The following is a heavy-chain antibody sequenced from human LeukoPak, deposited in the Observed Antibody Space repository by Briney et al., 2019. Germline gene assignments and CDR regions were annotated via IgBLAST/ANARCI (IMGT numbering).Heavy chain of an antibody. CDR2: INEDGSST. D-gene: IGHD3-10*01. V-gene: IGHV3-74*01. CDR3: TTDTFGARDS. J-gene: IGHJ4*02. Sequence: GGSLRLSCAASGYTFSRYWMHWARQGPGKGLVWVSRINEDGSSTSYAESVRGRFAISRDNAKNTLYLQMNSLRAEDAAVYYCTTDTFGARDSWGQGTLVTVSS. CDR1: GYTFSRYW.